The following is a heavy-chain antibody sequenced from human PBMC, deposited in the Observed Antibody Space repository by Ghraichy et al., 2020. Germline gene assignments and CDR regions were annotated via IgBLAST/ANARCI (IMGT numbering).Heavy chain of an antibody. CDR2: IGAAGDP. Sequence: GGSLRLSCAASGFTFSRYDMHWVRQGTGKGLEWVSAIGAAGDPYYSGSVKGRFTISRESAKNSLYLQMNSLRGGDTAVYYCARGFSRGNWCFDLWGRGTLVTVSS. J-gene: IGHJ2*01. D-gene: IGHD6-19*01. CDR3: ARGFSRGNWCFDL. V-gene: IGHV3-13*05. CDR1: GFTFSRYD.